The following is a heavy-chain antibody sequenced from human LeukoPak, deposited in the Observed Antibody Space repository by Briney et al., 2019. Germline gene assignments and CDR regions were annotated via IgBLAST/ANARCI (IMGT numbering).Heavy chain of an antibody. Sequence: PGGSLTLSCAASEFIFSGYWMNWVRQAPSQGRERVANIKQDGSEKQYVDSVRGRFTISRDNDKNSLYLQMNSLRVEDTAVCYCARDGFVGAADEGGQGTLVTVSS. CDR1: EFIFSGYW. CDR2: IKQDGSEK. D-gene: IGHD6-13*01. J-gene: IGHJ4*02. V-gene: IGHV3-7*01. CDR3: ARDGFVGAADE.